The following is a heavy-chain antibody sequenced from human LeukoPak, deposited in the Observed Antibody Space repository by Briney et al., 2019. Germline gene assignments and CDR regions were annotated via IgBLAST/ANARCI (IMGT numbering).Heavy chain of an antibody. CDR2: INPNSGGT. V-gene: IGHV1-2*02. CDR1: GYTFTGYY. Sequence: ASVKVSCKASGYTFTGYYMHWVRQAPGQGLEWMGWINPNSGGTNYAQKFQGRVTMTRDTSISTAYMELSRLRSDDTAVYYCARGWQLEYYYYGMDAWGQGTTVTVSS. D-gene: IGHD1-26*01. CDR3: ARGWQLEYYYYGMDA. J-gene: IGHJ6*02.